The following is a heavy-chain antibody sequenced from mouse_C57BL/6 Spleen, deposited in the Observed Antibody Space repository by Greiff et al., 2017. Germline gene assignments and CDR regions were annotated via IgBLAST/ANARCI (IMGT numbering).Heavy chain of an antibody. CDR1: GFTFSSYA. J-gene: IGHJ2*01. D-gene: IGHD4-1*01. Sequence: EVQLVESGGGLVKPGGSLKLSCAASGFTFSSYAMSWVRQTPEKRLEWVATISRDNAKNNLYLQMSHLKSEDTAMYYCARDNCLAYWGEGTTLTVSS. CDR3: ARDNCLAY. V-gene: IGHV5-4*01.